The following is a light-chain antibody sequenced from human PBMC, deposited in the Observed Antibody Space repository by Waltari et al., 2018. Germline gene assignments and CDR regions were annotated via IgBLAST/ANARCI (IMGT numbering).Light chain of an antibody. Sequence: QSALTQPPSVSGSPGQSVTISCPGTSSDVGNYNHVFWYQHSPGTAPQLIIYEVTNRPSGVPERFSGSKYGNTASLPISGLQAEAESYYYCSSSTSSITWVFGGGTKLAVL. CDR1: SSDVGNYNH. CDR3: SSSTSSITWV. V-gene: IGLV2-18*02. J-gene: IGLJ3*02. CDR2: EVT.